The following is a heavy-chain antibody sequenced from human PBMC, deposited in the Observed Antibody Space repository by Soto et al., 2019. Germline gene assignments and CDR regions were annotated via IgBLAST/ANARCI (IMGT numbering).Heavy chain of an antibody. V-gene: IGHV4-59*08. Sequence: SETLSLTCTVSGGSISSYYWSWIRQPPGKGLEWIGYIYYSGSINYNPSLKSRVTISVDTSKNQFSLKLSSVTAADTAVYYCARHSLLTGYSNDYFDDWGQGTLVTVSS. CDR1: GGSISSYY. D-gene: IGHD3-9*01. J-gene: IGHJ4*02. CDR2: IYYSGSI. CDR3: ARHSLLTGYSNDYFDD.